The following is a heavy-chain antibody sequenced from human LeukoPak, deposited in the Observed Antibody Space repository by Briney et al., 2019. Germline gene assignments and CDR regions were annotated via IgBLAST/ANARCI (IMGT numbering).Heavy chain of an antibody. CDR2: IKSKTDGETT. J-gene: IGHJ4*02. CDR3: TRAVAVAVTYEGYYFDY. D-gene: IGHD6-19*01. V-gene: IGHV3-15*01. Sequence: PGGSLRLSCAASGFTFANAWMSWVRQAPGKGLECVGRIKSKTDGETTDYAAPVKGRFTISRDDSKSIAYLQMNSLKTEDTAVYYCTRAVAVAVTYEGYYFDYWGQGTLVTVSS. CDR1: GFTFANAW.